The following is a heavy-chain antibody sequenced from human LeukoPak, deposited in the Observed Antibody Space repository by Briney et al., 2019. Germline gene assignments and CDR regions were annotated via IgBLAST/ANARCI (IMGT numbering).Heavy chain of an antibody. CDR3: ARVAESSSSLIRYYYYYMDV. V-gene: IGHV4-4*07. Sequence: PSETLSLTCTVSGGSISSYYWSWIRQPAGKGLEWIGRIYTSGSTNYNPSLKSRVTMSVDTSKNQFSLKLSSVTAADTAVYYCARVAESSSSLIRYYYYYMDVWGKGTTVTVSS. CDR2: IYTSGST. D-gene: IGHD6-6*01. CDR1: GGSISSYY. J-gene: IGHJ6*03.